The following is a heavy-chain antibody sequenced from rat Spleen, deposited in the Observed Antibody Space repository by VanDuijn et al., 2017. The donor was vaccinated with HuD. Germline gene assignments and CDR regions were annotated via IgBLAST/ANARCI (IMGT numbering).Heavy chain of an antibody. CDR1: GFTFSDYY. CDR3: ARQILLNYFDY. D-gene: IGHD2-5*01. J-gene: IGHJ2*01. Sequence: EVQLVESDGGLVQPGRSLKLSCAASGFTFSDYYMAWVRQAPTKGLEWVATISYDGSSTYHRASVKGRFTISRDNAKSTLYLQMDSLRSVDTATYFCARQILLNYFDYWGQGVMVTVSS. V-gene: IGHV5-29*01. CDR2: ISYDGSST.